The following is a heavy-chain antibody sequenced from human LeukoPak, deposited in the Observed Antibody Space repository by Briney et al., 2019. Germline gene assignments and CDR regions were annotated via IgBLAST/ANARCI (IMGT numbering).Heavy chain of an antibody. CDR1: GFTFSSYA. Sequence: PGRSLRLSCAASGFTFSSYAMHWVRQAPGKGLEWVAVISYDGSNKYYADSVKGRFTISGDNSKNTLYLQMNSLRAEDTAVYYCARADGYSYGTGSQWGQGTLVTVSS. V-gene: IGHV3-30*04. J-gene: IGHJ4*02. D-gene: IGHD5-18*01. CDR3: ARADGYSYGTGSQ. CDR2: ISYDGSNK.